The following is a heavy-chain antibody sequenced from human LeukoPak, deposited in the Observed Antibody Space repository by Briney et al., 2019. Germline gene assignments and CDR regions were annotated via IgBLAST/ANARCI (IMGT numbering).Heavy chain of an antibody. CDR2: ISGSGGST. Sequence: GGSLRLSCAASGFTFSSYGMSWVRQAPGKGLEWISAISGSGGSTYYADSVKGRFTISRDNSKNTLYLQMNSLRAEDTAVYYCAKSKLVVPDYYYYYYMDVWGKGTTVTISS. CDR1: GFTFSSYG. J-gene: IGHJ6*03. CDR3: AKSKLVVPDYYYYYYMDV. D-gene: IGHD2-2*01. V-gene: IGHV3-23*01.